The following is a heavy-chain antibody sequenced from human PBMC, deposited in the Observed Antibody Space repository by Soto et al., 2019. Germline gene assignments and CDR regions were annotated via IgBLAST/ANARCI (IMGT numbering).Heavy chain of an antibody. CDR2: IYYTGST. CDR3: ARGFYGDYAWHQLDS. J-gene: IGHJ4*02. CDR1: GGSISNYY. V-gene: IGHV4-59*01. Sequence: PSETLSLTCTVSGGSISNYYWSWIRQPPGKGLEWIGYIYYTGSTNYNPSPSLKSRVTISVDTSKNQFSLKLSSVTAADTAVYYCARGFYGDYAWHQLDSWGQGTLVTVSS. D-gene: IGHD4-17*01.